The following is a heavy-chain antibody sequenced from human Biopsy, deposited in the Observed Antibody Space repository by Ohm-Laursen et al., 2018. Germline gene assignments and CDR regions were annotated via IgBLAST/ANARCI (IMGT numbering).Heavy chain of an antibody. V-gene: IGHV3-48*03. J-gene: IGHJ6*02. CDR1: GFTFSNYE. CDR2: IGSSGSPI. Sequence: SLRLSCAASGFTFSNYEMNWVRQAPRKGLEWISYIGSSGSPIYYADSVKGRFTISRDNAKNSLYLQMNSLRAEDTAVYYCARSRGSSGIATIYYYDMDVWGQGTTVTVSS. CDR3: ARSRGSSGIATIYYYDMDV. D-gene: IGHD3-10*01.